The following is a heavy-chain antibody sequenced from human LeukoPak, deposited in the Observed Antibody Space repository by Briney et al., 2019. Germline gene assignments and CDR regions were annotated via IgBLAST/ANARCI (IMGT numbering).Heavy chain of an antibody. J-gene: IGHJ6*04. CDR1: GFTFSNAW. CDR2: IKSKTDGGTT. V-gene: IGHV3-15*01. Sequence: GGSLRLSCAASGFTFSNAWMSWVRQAPGKGLEWVGRIKSKTDGGTTDYAAPVKGSFTISRDDSKNTLYLQMNSLKNEDTAVYYRTTDTLGYCSSTSCYGSYYYYYYGMDVWGKGTTVTVSS. D-gene: IGHD2-2*01. CDR3: TTDTLGYCSSTSCYGSYYYYYYGMDV.